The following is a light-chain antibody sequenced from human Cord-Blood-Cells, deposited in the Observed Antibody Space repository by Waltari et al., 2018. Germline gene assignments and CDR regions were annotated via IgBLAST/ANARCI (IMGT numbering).Light chain of an antibody. CDR3: QQYNNWPRWT. CDR2: GAS. V-gene: IGKV3-15*01. J-gene: IGKJ1*01. Sequence: EIVMTQSPATLSVSPGERATLSCRASQSVSSNLAWDQQKPGQAPRPLIYGASTRATGIPARFSGSGSGTEFTLTISSLQSEDFAVYYCQQYNNWPRWTFGQGTKVEIK. CDR1: QSVSSN.